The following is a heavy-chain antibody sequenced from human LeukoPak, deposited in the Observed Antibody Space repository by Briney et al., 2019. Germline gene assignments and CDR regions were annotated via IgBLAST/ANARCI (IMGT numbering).Heavy chain of an antibody. J-gene: IGHJ4*02. Sequence: GGSLRLSCTVSGFTFDDYAMHWVRHTPGKGLEWAAGITWNRDNIGYGDSVKGRFTISRDNVKNVLYLQMNSLRAEDTALYYCAENWNCDFWGQGTLVTVSS. CDR2: ITWNRDNI. CDR3: AENWNCDF. CDR1: GFTFDDYA. D-gene: IGHD1-7*01. V-gene: IGHV3-9*01.